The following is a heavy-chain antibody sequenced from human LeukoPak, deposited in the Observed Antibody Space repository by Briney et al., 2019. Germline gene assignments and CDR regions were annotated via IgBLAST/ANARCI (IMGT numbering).Heavy chain of an antibody. J-gene: IGHJ6*03. V-gene: IGHV4-38-2*02. CDR2: IYHSGST. Sequence: PSETLSLTCTVSGYSISSGYDWGWIRQPPGKGLEWSGSIYHSGSTYYNPSLKSRVPISVDTSKNQFSLKLSSVTAADTAVYYCARAYCSGTSCYDMDVWGKGTTVTVSS. CDR1: GYSISSGYD. CDR3: ARAYCSGTSCYDMDV. D-gene: IGHD2-2*01.